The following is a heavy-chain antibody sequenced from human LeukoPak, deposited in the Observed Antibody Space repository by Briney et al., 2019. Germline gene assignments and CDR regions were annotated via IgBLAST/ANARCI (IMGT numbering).Heavy chain of an antibody. CDR3: ARGTGDYDSSGYFFDY. CDR2: INWNGGST. V-gene: IGHV3-20*01. CDR1: GFTFDDYG. J-gene: IGHJ4*02. Sequence: GGSLRLSCAASGFTFDDYGMSWVRQAPGKGLEWVSGINWNGGSTGYADSVKGRFTISRDNAKNSLYLQMNSLRAEDTALYHCARGTGDYDSSGYFFDYWGQGTLVTVSS. D-gene: IGHD3-22*01.